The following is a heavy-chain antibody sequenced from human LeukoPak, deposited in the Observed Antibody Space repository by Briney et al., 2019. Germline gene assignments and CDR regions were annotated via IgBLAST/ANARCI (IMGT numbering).Heavy chain of an antibody. CDR3: VHSRQQLTKHYYYYGVDV. D-gene: IGHD6-13*01. J-gene: IGHJ6*02. Sequence: PGGSLRLSCAASGFTVSSNYMSWVRQAPGKGLEWVSVIYSGGSTYYADSVRGRFTISRDNSKNTLYLQMNRLRAEDTAVYYCVHSRQQLTKHYYYYGVDVWGQGTTVTVAS. V-gene: IGHV3-53*01. CDR1: GFTVSSNY. CDR2: IYSGGST.